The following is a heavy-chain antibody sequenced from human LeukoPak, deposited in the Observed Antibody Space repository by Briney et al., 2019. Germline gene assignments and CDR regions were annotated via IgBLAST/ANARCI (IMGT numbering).Heavy chain of an antibody. D-gene: IGHD3-3*01. CDR1: GGSIGSYY. CDR2: IYYSGST. V-gene: IGHV4-59*01. CDR3: ARDPLEGQIDI. J-gene: IGHJ3*02. Sequence: SETLSLTCTVSGGSIGSYYWSWIRQPPGKGLEWIGYIYYSGSTNYNPSLKSRVTISVDTSKNQFSLKLSSVTAADTAVYYCARDPLEGQIDIWGQGTMVTVSS.